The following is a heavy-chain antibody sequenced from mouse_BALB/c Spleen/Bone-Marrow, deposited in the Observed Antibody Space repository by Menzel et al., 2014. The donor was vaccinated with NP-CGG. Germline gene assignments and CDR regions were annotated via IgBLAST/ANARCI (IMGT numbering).Heavy chain of an antibody. J-gene: IGHJ1*01. D-gene: IGHD1-1*01. CDR3: ARVTTDWYFEV. Sequence: VQLQQPGPELVKPGASVKISCKASGYSFTGYFMNWVMQSHGKSLEWIGRINPYNGDTFYNQKFKGKATLTVDKSSSTAHMELRSLASEDSAVYYCARVTTDWYFEVWGAGTTVTVTS. CDR1: GYSFTGYF. V-gene: IGHV1-20*02. CDR2: INPYNGDT.